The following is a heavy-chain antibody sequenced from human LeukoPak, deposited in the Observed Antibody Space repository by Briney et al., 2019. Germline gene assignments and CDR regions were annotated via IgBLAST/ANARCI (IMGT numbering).Heavy chain of an antibody. CDR3: TRGGSYFEK. Sequence: GGPLRLSCVGSGYDFKRYSMNWVRQAPGKGLEWIAYITSSSSSIFYAASVRGRFTISRDNARNSLWLQMNSLRDEDTAVYYCTRGGSYFEKWGQGSLVTV. D-gene: IGHD3-10*01. CDR2: ITSSSSSI. V-gene: IGHV3-48*02. CDR1: GYDFKRYS. J-gene: IGHJ4*02.